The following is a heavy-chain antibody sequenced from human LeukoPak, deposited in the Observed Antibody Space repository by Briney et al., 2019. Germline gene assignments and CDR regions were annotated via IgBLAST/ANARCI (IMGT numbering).Heavy chain of an antibody. D-gene: IGHD6-13*01. V-gene: IGHV1-18*01. CDR3: ATVPSTFIAAAGTLYY. CDR1: GYTFTSYG. CDR2: ISAYNGNT. J-gene: IGHJ4*02. Sequence: ASVKVSCKASGYTFTSYGISWVRQAPGQGLEWMGWISAYNGNTNYAQKFQGRVTMTEDTSTDTAYMELSSLRSEDTAVYYCATVPSTFIAAAGTLYYWGRGTLVTVSS.